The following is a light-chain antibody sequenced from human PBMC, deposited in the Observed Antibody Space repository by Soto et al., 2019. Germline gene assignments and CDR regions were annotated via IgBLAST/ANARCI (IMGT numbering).Light chain of an antibody. CDR1: SSNIGAGYD. CDR2: GNS. CDR3: CSYAAGDSFK. V-gene: IGLV1-40*01. Sequence: QSVLTQPPSVSGAPGQRVTISCTGSSSNIGAGYDLHWYQQLPGKAPKLLIYGNSNRPSGVPDRFSGSKSGITASLTISGLQAEDEADYYCCSYAAGDSFKFGGGTKVTVL. J-gene: IGLJ2*01.